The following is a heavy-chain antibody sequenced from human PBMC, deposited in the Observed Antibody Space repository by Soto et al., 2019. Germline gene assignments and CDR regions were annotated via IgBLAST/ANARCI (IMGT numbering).Heavy chain of an antibody. CDR2: IWYDGSNK. J-gene: IGHJ4*02. CDR3: ARAPLDTAMVTGYFDY. V-gene: IGHV3-33*01. D-gene: IGHD5-18*01. Sequence: GGSLRLSCAASGFTFSSYVMHWVRQAPGKGLEWVAVIWYDGSNKYYADSVKGRFTISRDNSKNTLYLQMNSLRAEDTAVYYCARAPLDTAMVTGYFDYWGQGTLVTVSS. CDR1: GFTFSSYV.